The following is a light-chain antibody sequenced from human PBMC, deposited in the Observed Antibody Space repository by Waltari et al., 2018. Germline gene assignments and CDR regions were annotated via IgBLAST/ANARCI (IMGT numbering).Light chain of an antibody. CDR1: SGSIASFY. CDR3: QSYDSSNVV. J-gene: IGLJ2*01. V-gene: IGLV6-57*04. Sequence: NFMLTQPHSVSESPGKTVTISCTRSSGSIASFYVQWFQQRPGSAPTTVIYEDDQRPFGVPNRFSGSIDSSSDAASRTISGLRTEDDAEYYCQSYDSSNVVFGGGTKLTVL. CDR2: EDD.